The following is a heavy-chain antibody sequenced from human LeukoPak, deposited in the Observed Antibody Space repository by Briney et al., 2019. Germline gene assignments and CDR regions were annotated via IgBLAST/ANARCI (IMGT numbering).Heavy chain of an antibody. CDR2: VNTDGRTT. CDR3: SMDLSGAHDY. CDR1: GFTFSSYW. J-gene: IGHJ4*02. V-gene: IGHV3-74*01. Sequence: GGSLRLSCAASGFTFSSYWMHWVRQAPGKGLVWVSRVNTDGRTTNYADSVRGRFTISRDNAENTLYLQMNSLRVEDTAVYYCSMDLSGAHDYWGQGSVVTVST. D-gene: IGHD2-2*03.